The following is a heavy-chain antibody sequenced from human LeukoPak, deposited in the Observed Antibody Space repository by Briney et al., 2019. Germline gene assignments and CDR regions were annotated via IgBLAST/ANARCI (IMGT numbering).Heavy chain of an antibody. CDR1: GGSISSSSYY. CDR3: ARALGSSSVGDY. Sequence: PSETLSLTCTVSGGSISSSSYYWGWIRQPPGKGLEWIGSIYYSGSTYYNPSLKSRVTISVDTSKNQFSLKLSSVTAADTPVYYCARALGSSSVGDYWGQGTLVTVSS. CDR2: IYYSGST. D-gene: IGHD6-6*01. J-gene: IGHJ4*02. V-gene: IGHV4-39*07.